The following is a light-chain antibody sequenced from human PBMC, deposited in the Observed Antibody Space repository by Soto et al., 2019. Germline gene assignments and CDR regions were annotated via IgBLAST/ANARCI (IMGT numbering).Light chain of an antibody. Sequence: EIVLTQPPGTLSLTPEERATLSCRASQSVSSSYVAWCQQKPGQAPRLLVYGSYHRATGIADRFSGSGSGTDFTLTISRLEPEDFAVYYCQQYSSSLGTFGQGTRLEI. CDR1: QSVSSSY. V-gene: IGKV3-20*01. CDR2: GSY. J-gene: IGKJ5*01. CDR3: QQYSSSLGT.